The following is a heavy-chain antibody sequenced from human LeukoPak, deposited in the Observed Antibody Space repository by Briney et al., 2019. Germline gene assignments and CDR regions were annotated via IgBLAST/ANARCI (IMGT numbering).Heavy chain of an antibody. Sequence: GGSLRLSCVASGFTFSNYWMLWVRQAPGKGLMWVSLISTDGKSTRYAESVKGRFSISRDNAKNALYLQMDILRVEDTALYFCVRDYQFIQEVWGQGTTVTVSS. CDR3: VRDYQFIQEV. V-gene: IGHV3-74*01. D-gene: IGHD2-2*01. J-gene: IGHJ6*02. CDR2: ISTDGKST. CDR1: GFTFSNYW.